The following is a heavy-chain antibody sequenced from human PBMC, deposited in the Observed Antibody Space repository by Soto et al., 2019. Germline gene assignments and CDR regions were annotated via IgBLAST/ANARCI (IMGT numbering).Heavy chain of an antibody. V-gene: IGHV4-34*01. J-gene: IGHJ6*02. CDR3: ARGKPSGYRFGPRNFFYYGLDV. D-gene: IGHD5-18*01. Sequence: SETLSLTCAVFSASLGGHYWAWIRQSPDKGLEWIGEVHPSGSTDYNPSLKSRLTLSLDTSKSQFSLKVASVTAADTAVYFCARGKPSGYRFGPRNFFYYGLDVWGPGTTVTVSS. CDR1: SASLGGHY. CDR2: VHPSGST.